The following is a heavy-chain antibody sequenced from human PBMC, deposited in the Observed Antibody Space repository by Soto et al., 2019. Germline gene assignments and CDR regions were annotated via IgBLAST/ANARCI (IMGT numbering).Heavy chain of an antibody. J-gene: IGHJ4*02. D-gene: IGHD4-17*01. CDR2: IFYSGST. CDR3: VHHDGVPYYHDF. Sequence: SETLSLTCAVSGGSLSSSSWWSWVRQPPGKTLEWLGEIFYSGSTKYNPSLNSRVTISADQSKNDFSLRLSSVTAADTAVYYCVHHDGVPYYHDFWGQGMLVTVSS. CDR1: GGSLSSSSW. V-gene: IGHV4-4*02.